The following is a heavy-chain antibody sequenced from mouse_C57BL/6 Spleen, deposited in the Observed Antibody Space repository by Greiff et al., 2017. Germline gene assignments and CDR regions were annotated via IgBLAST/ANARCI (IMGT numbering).Heavy chain of an antibody. D-gene: IGHD2-5*01. CDR1: GFTFSDYG. J-gene: IGHJ3*01. CDR3: ARGNSNVGTWFAY. Sequence: EVQLVESGGGLVKPGGSLKLSCAASGFTFSDYGMHWVRQAPEKGLEWVAYISSGSSTIYYADTVKGRVTISRDNAKNTLFLQMTSLRSEDTAMYYCARGNSNVGTWFAYWGQGTLVTVSA. V-gene: IGHV5-17*01. CDR2: ISSGSSTI.